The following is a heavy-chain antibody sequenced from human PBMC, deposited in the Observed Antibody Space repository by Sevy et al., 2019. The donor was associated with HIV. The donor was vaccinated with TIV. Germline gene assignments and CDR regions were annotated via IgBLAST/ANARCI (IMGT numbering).Heavy chain of an antibody. V-gene: IGHV3-53*01. J-gene: IGHJ5*02. CDR3: ARGRGVFGAVAINWFDP. CDR2: IYSGGST. D-gene: IGHD3-3*01. Sequence: GGSLRLSCAASGFTVSSSYMTWVRQPPGKGLEWVSVIYSGGSTYYADSVKGRFTISRDNSKNTLYLQMSNLVADDTAVYYCARGRGVFGAVAINWFDPWGQGALVTVSS. CDR1: GFTVSSSY.